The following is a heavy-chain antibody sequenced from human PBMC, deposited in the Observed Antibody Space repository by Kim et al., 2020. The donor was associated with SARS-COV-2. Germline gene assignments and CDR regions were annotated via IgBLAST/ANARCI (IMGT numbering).Heavy chain of an antibody. Sequence: ASVKVSCKASGYTFIDYYIHWVRQAPGQGLEWMGWLNPKSGATNCPQTFQGRLNMTRDTSITTAYMELNSLKSDDTAIYYCASSYSVLTGFYYHYEMDVWGQGTTVTVSS. CDR2: LNPKSGAT. D-gene: IGHD3-9*01. CDR3: ASSYSVLTGFYYHYEMDV. V-gene: IGHV1-2*02. CDR1: GYTFIDYY. J-gene: IGHJ6*02.